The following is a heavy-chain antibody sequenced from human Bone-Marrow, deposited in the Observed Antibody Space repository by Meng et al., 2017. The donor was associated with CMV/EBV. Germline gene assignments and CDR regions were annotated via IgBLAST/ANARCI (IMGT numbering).Heavy chain of an antibody. CDR1: GGSFSGYY. Sequence: GSLRLSCAVYGGSFSGYYWSWIRKPPGKGLEWIGEINHSGSTNYNPSLKSRVTISVDTSKNQFSLKLSSVTAADTAVYYCARYCSGGSCYRYYYGMDVWGQGTTVTVSS. D-gene: IGHD2-15*01. V-gene: IGHV4-34*01. J-gene: IGHJ6*02. CDR2: INHSGST. CDR3: ARYCSGGSCYRYYYGMDV.